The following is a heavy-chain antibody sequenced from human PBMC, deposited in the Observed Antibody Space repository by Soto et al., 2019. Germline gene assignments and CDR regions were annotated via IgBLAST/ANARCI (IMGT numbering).Heavy chain of an antibody. D-gene: IGHD1-26*01. J-gene: IGHJ6*02. V-gene: IGHV3-30*18. CDR3: AKGAGDRLSLGMDV. CDR2: ISYDGSNT. CDR1: GFSISDYG. Sequence: GGSLRLSCAASGFSISDYGMEWVRQAPGKGLEWVALISYDGSNTYYADSVKGRFTISRGNSKDTLFLQMTGLRREDTAVYYCAKGAGDRLSLGMDVWGQGTTVTVSS.